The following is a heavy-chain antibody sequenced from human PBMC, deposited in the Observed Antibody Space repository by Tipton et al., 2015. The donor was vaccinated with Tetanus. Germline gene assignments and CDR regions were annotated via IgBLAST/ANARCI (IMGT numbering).Heavy chain of an antibody. D-gene: IGHD5-24*01. Sequence: TLSLTCTVSRGPISSYYWSWIRQPAGKGLEWVGHISNGNTDYSTSLKSRVTRSVDLSKNQFSLQLRAVTAADTAVYYCARGITDGSNRRLDYWGQGLRVAVS. J-gene: IGHJ4*02. CDR2: ISNGNT. CDR3: ARGITDGSNRRLDY. V-gene: IGHV4-4*07. CDR1: RGPISSYY.